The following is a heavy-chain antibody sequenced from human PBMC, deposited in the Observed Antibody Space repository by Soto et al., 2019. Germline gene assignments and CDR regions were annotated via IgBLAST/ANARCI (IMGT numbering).Heavy chain of an antibody. CDR3: AKDCPHYFWSGYYSCTRNDACDI. CDR2: ISGSGGST. CDR1: GFTFSSYA. J-gene: IGHJ3*02. Sequence: HPGGSLRLSCAASGFTFSSYAMSWVRQAPGKGLEWVSAISGSGGSTYYADSVKGRFTISRDNSKNTLYLRMNTLRAEDTAVYYCAKDCPHYFWSGYYSCTRNDACDICGQGTMIIV. V-gene: IGHV3-23*01. D-gene: IGHD3-3*01.